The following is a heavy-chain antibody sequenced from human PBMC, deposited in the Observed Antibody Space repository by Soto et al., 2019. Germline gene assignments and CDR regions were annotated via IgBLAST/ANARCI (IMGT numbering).Heavy chain of an antibody. J-gene: IGHJ4*02. V-gene: IGHV3-74*01. CDR2: INSDGIRT. CDR3: ARALTYYYDIDY. Sequence: GLSLRLSCAASVFTFSSYWMHWVLQTPGKVLVWVSRINSDGIRTTYADSVKGRFTISRDNAKNMLHLQMNSLRAEDTAVYYCARALTYYYDIDYWGQGTLVTVSS. CDR1: VFTFSSYW. D-gene: IGHD3-22*01.